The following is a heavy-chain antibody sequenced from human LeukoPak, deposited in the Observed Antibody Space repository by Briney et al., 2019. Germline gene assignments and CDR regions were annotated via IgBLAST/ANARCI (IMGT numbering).Heavy chain of an antibody. V-gene: IGHV4-59*01. J-gene: IGHJ5*02. CDR2: IYYSGST. D-gene: IGHD3-22*01. CDR3: AKSHLRLYYFDPITFHNRGLQFDP. Sequence: SETLSLTCTVSSDSISSYYWSWIRQPPGKGLEWIGYIYYSGSTNYNPSLKSRVTISIDTSKNQFSLKLSSVTAADTAVYYCAKSHLRLYYFDPITFHNRGLQFDPWGQGTLVTVSS. CDR1: SDSISSYY.